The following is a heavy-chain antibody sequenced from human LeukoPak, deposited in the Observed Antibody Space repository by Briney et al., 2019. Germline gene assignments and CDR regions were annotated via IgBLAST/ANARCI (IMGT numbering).Heavy chain of an antibody. CDR3: AKDRRDSSGYYYDY. CDR1: GFTFSSYG. Sequence: PAGGSLRLSCAASGFTFSSYGMHWVRQAPGKGLEWVAFIRYDGSNKYYADSVKGRFTISRDNSKNTLYLQMNSLRAEDTAVYYCAKDRRDSSGYYYDYWGQGTLVTVSS. V-gene: IGHV3-30*02. D-gene: IGHD3-22*01. CDR2: IRYDGSNK. J-gene: IGHJ4*02.